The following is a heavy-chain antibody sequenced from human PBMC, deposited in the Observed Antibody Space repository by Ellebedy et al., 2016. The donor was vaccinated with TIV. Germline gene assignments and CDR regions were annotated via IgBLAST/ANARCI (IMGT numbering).Heavy chain of an antibody. V-gene: IGHV3-7*01. Sequence: GGSLRLSCAASGLTFSRFWMIWVRQAPGKGLEWVANINQDGSAGYYVDSVKGRFTISRDNAKNSLYLQMKSLRAEGTAVYYCAGPAAVGTKAFDYWGQGTLVTVSS. D-gene: IGHD6-13*01. CDR2: INQDGSAG. CDR1: GLTFSRFW. J-gene: IGHJ4*02. CDR3: AGPAAVGTKAFDY.